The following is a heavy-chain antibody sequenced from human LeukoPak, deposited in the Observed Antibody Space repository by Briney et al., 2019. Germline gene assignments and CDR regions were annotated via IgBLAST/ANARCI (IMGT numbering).Heavy chain of an antibody. CDR3: ARDRVGPAEDDTEPEGQA. V-gene: IGHV1-46*03. J-gene: IGHJ4*02. CDR2: INPSGGST. Sequence: GASVKLSCKASGYTFTSYGISWVRQAPGQGLEWKGIINPSGGSTSYAQKFQGRVTMTRDTSTSTVYMELSSLRSEDTAVYYCARDRVGPAEDDTEPEGQAWGQGTLVSVSS. CDR1: GYTFTSYG. D-gene: IGHD1-14*01.